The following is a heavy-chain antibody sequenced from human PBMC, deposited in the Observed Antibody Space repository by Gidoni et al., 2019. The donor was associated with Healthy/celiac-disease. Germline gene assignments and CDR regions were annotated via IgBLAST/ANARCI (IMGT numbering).Heavy chain of an antibody. V-gene: IGHV3-23*04. CDR2: ISGSGGST. D-gene: IGHD2-15*01. Sequence: EVQLVESGGGLVQPGGSLRLSCAASGFTFSSYAMSWVRQAPGKGLEWVSAISGSGGSTYYADSVKGRFTISRDNSKNTLYLQMNSLRAEDTAVYYCATTGWAYCSGGSCYHDYWGQGTLVTVSS. J-gene: IGHJ4*02. CDR3: ATTGWAYCSGGSCYHDY. CDR1: GFTFSSYA.